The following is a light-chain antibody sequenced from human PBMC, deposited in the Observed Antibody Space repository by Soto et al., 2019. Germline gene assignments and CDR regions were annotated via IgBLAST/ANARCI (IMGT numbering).Light chain of an antibody. V-gene: IGLV2-14*01. CDR2: DVS. J-gene: IGLJ1*01. CDR3: SSYTGSSTYV. CDR1: SSDVGGYNY. Sequence: ALTQPASVSGSPGQSITISCTGTSSDVGGYNYVSWYQQHPGKAPKLMIYDVSNRPSGVSNRFSGSKSGNTASLTISGLQAEDESDYYCSSYTGSSTYVFGTGTKVTVL.